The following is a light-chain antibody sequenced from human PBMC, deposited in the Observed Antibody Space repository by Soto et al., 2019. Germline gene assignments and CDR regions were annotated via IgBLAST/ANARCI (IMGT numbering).Light chain of an antibody. CDR1: QGISTY. J-gene: IGKJ1*01. CDR2: TAS. Sequence: IQLTQSPSSLSASVGDRVTITCRASQGISTYLAWYQQKPGRAPKLLIYTASTLQSGVPSRFSGRGSGTDFTLTISSLQPEDFATYYCQQYTSYPWTFGQGTKVEVK. V-gene: IGKV1-9*01. CDR3: QQYTSYPWT.